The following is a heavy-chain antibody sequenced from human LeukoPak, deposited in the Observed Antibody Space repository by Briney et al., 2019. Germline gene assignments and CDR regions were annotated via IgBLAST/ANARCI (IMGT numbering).Heavy chain of an antibody. D-gene: IGHD2-2*01. J-gene: IGHJ4*02. CDR3: ARGCPAGTFDY. CDR2: MNPDSGNT. V-gene: IGHV1-8*01. CDR1: EYTFTSYD. Sequence: ASVKVSCKASEYTFTSYDINWVRQATGQGLEWMGWMNPDSGNTGYAQKFQGRVTMTRNTSINTAYMKLSSLRSEDTAVYYCARGCPAGTFDYWGQGTLVTVSS.